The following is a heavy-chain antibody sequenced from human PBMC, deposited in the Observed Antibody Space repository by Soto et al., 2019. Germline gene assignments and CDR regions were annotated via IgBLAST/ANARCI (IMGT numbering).Heavy chain of an antibody. CDR1: GFTFSSYS. CDR3: VRDSDYAFDY. J-gene: IGHJ4*02. V-gene: IGHV3-48*01. D-gene: IGHD4-17*01. Sequence: GGSLRLSCAASGFTFSSYSMSWIRQAPGKGLEWLSYIGGRIDAKTYADSVKGRFTISRDNAKTSLYLQMNSLGTEDTAIYYCVRDSDYAFDYWGQGILVTVSS. CDR2: IGGRIDAK.